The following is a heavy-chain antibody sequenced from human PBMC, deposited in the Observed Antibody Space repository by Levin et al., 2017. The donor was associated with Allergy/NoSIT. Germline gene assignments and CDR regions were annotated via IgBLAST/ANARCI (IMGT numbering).Heavy chain of an antibody. CDR2: IYPGDSDT. Sequence: AGGSLRLSCKGSGYSFTSYWIGWVRQMPGKGLEWMGIIYPGDSDTRYSPSFQGQVTISADKSISTAYLQWSSLKASDTAMYYCARQDIRYSSSPKWFDPWGQGTLVTVSS. CDR3: ARQDIRYSSSPKWFDP. D-gene: IGHD6-13*01. J-gene: IGHJ5*02. CDR1: GYSFTSYW. V-gene: IGHV5-51*01.